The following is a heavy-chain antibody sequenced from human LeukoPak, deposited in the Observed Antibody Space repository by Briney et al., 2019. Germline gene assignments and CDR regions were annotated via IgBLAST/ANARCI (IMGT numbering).Heavy chain of an antibody. CDR2: INSDGSST. CDR1: GFTFSSYW. CDR3: ARGGPHGYCSGGSCRPYYYYGMDV. V-gene: IGHV3-74*01. J-gene: IGHJ6*02. D-gene: IGHD2-15*01. Sequence: GGSLRLSCAASGFTFSSYWMHWVRQAPGKGLVWVSRINSDGSSTSYADSVKGRCTISRDNAKNTLYLQMNSLRAEDTAVYYCARGGPHGYCSGGSCRPYYYYGMDVWGQGTTVTVSS.